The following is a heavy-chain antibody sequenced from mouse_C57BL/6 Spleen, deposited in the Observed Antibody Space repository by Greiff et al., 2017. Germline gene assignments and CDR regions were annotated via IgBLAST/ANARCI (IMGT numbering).Heavy chain of an antibody. CDR2: IDPETGGT. D-gene: IGHD2-4*01. Sequence: VQGVESGAELVRPGASVTLSCKASGYTFTDYEMHWVKQTPVHGLEWIGAIDPETGGTAYNQKFKGKAILTADKSSSTAYMELRSLTSEDSAVYYCTRRNSLYDYDGYYFDYWGQGTTLTVSS. V-gene: IGHV1-15*01. CDR1: GYTFTDYE. J-gene: IGHJ2*01. CDR3: TRRNSLYDYDGYYFDY.